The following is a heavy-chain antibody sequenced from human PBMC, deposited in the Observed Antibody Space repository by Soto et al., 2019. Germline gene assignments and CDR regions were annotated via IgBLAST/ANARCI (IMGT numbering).Heavy chain of an antibody. CDR1: GFTVSSNY. J-gene: IGHJ6*02. CDR2: IYSGGST. V-gene: IGHV3-53*01. CDR3: ARVQSSGWNYYYYYYGMDV. Sequence: GGSLRLSCAASGFTVSSNYMSWVRQAPGKGLEWVSVIYSGGSTYYADSVKGRFTISRDNSKNTLYLQMNSLRAEDTAVYYCARVQSSGWNYYYYYYGMDVWGQGTTVTVSS. D-gene: IGHD6-19*01.